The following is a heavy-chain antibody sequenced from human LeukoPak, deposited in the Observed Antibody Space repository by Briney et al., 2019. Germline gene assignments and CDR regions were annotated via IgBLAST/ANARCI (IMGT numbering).Heavy chain of an antibody. CDR3: ASRAGDEYSSPNWFDP. CDR2: IIPIFGTA. J-gene: IGHJ5*02. V-gene: IGHV1-69*05. D-gene: IGHD6-6*01. CDR1: GGTFSSYA. Sequence: ASVKVSCKASGGTFSSYAISWVRQAPGQGLEWMGGIIPIFGTANYAQKFQGRVTITTDESTSTAYMELSSLRSEDTAVYYCASRAGDEYSSPNWFDPWGQGTLVTVSS.